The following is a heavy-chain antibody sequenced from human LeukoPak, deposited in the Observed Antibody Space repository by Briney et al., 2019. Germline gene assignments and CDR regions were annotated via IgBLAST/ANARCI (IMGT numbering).Heavy chain of an antibody. J-gene: IGHJ3*01. D-gene: IGHD3-10*01. Sequence: GSLRLSCVASGFTFSRFEMNWVRQAPGKGLEWIGTIYYSGSTYYNPSLKSRVTISVDTSKNQFSLKLTSVTAADTAVYYCARSPRGSGSSTLLGVAFDLWGQGTMVTVSS. CDR3: ARSPRGSGSSTLLGVAFDL. CDR2: IYYSGST. V-gene: IGHV4-39*01. CDR1: GFTFSRFE.